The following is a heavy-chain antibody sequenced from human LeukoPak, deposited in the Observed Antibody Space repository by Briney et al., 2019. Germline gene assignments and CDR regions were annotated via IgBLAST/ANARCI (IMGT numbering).Heavy chain of an antibody. D-gene: IGHD6-13*01. CDR2: TNPNSGGT. Sequence: ASVKVSCKASGYTFTGYYMHWVRQAPGQGLEWMGWTNPNSGGTNYAQKFQGRVTMTRDPSISTAYMELSRLRSDDTAVYYCARIWQQLVESSFDYWGQGTLVTVSS. CDR3: ARIWQQLVESSFDY. J-gene: IGHJ4*02. CDR1: GYTFTGYY. V-gene: IGHV1-2*02.